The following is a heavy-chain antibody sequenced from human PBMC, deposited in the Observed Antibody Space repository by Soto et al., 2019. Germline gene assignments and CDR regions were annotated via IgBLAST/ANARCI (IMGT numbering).Heavy chain of an antibody. CDR3: VRSYSTSSGGVFDY. V-gene: IGHV2-70*04. Sequence: FGPTLVNPTQTLTLTCTFSGFSLSTTGMRVTWIRQPPGKALEWLARVDWSDDKSYRTSLKTRLTISKDTSKNQVVLIMTNMDPVDTATYYCVRSYSTSSGGVFDYWGQGALVTVSS. D-gene: IGHD6-6*01. CDR2: VDWSDDK. CDR1: GFSLSTTGMR. J-gene: IGHJ4*02.